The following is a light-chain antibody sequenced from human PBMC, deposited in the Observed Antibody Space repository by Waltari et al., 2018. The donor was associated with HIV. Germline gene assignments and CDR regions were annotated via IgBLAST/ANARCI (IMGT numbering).Light chain of an antibody. Sequence: QSALTQPASVSGSPGQSITISCTGTTSAIGEYNYVSWFQHHPAEAPKLIIFEVINRPSGVSTRFSGSKSGNTASLTVSGLQPEDEADYYCSSYTNKYTWVFGGGTKLTVL. V-gene: IGLV2-14*01. CDR1: TSAIGEYNY. J-gene: IGLJ3*02. CDR3: SSYTNKYTWV. CDR2: EVI.